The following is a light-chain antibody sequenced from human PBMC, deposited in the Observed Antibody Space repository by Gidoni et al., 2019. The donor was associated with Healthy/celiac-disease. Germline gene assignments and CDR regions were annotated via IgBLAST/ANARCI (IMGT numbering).Light chain of an antibody. CDR2: LGS. Sequence: DIVMTQSPLSLPVTPGEPASISCRSSQSLLHSNGYNYLDWYLQKPGQSPQLLIYLGSNRASGVPDRFSGSGAGTDFTLKISRVEAEDVGVYYCIQTPHIFGPGTKVDIK. V-gene: IGKV2-28*01. CDR1: QSLLHSNGYNY. J-gene: IGKJ3*01. CDR3: IQTPHI.